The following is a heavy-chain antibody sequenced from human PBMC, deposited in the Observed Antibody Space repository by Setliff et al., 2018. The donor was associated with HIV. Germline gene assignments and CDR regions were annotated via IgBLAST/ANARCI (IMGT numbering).Heavy chain of an antibody. CDR3: ARLWENWPGPHYYFDY. V-gene: IGHV4-61*09. CDR1: GDSLDSDSYF. CDR2: IHSSGGTT. J-gene: IGHJ4*02. Sequence: SETLSLTCTVFGDSLDSDSYFWTWIRQPAGKGLEWVGHIHSSGGTTNYNPSLKSRVTLSLDKSNNRFSLSLSSATATDTAVYYCARLWENWPGPHYYFDYWGQGALVTASS. D-gene: IGHD1-26*01.